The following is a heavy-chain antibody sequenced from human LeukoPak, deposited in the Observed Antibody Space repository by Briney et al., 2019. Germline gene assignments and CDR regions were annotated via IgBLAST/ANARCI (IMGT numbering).Heavy chain of an antibody. D-gene: IGHD1-1*01. CDR2: IAPDGTYT. J-gene: IGHJ2*01. CDR1: GFTFNYYG. CDR3: ARDSDTTGNHWFFDV. V-gene: IGHV3-30*12. Sequence: GGSLRLSCEASGFTFNYYGMQWVRQAPGKGLQWVAAIAPDGTYTHYADSMKGRFAISRDNSKNTLYLQIYSLTVVDTAVYYCARDSDTTGNHWFFDVWGRGTLVTVSS.